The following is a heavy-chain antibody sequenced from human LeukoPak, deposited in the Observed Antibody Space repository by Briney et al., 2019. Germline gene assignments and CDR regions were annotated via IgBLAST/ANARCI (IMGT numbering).Heavy chain of an antibody. D-gene: IGHD4/OR15-4a*01. J-gene: IGHJ5*02. CDR2: ISYDGSNK. V-gene: IGHV3-30*04. CDR1: GFTFSSYA. Sequence: GGSLRLSCAASGFTFSSYAMHWVRQAPGKGLEWVAVISYDGSNKYYADSVKGRFTISRDNSKNTLYLQMNSLRAEDTAVYYCAKSPDLTIGWFDPWGQGTLVTVSS. CDR3: AKSPDLTIGWFDP.